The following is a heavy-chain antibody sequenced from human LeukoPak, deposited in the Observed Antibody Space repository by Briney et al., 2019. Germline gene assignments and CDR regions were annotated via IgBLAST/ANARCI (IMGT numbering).Heavy chain of an antibody. Sequence: PGGSLRLSCAASGFTFSSYSMHWVRQAPGKGLEWVTFIRYDGIDKYYADSVKGRFTISRDNSKNTVYLQMNSLRVEDTAVYYCAEPGITMIGGVWGKGTTVTISS. V-gene: IGHV3-30*02. CDR1: GFTFSSYS. J-gene: IGHJ6*04. D-gene: IGHD3-10*02. CDR2: IRYDGIDK. CDR3: AEPGITMIGGV.